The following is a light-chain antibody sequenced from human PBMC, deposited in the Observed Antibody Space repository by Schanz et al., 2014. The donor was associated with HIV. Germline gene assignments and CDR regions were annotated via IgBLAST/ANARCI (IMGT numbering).Light chain of an antibody. CDR3: LQYNDWPLT. J-gene: IGKJ4*01. CDR1: QTVSNTF. CDR2: GAS. V-gene: IGKV3-20*01. Sequence: EVVLTQSPGTLSLSPGERATLSCRASQTVSNTFLAWYQQKLGQAPRLLIYGASSRATGIPDRFSGSGSGTDFTLTISRLEPEDFALYYCLQYNDWPLTFGGGTKVEIK.